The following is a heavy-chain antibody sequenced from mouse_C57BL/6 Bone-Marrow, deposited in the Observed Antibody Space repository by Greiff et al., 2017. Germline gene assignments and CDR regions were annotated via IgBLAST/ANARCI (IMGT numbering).Heavy chain of an antibody. CDR3: AREELRSWYFYV. D-gene: IGHD1-1*01. CDR2: ISYDGSN. CDR1: GYSITSGYY. V-gene: IGHV3-6*01. J-gene: IGHJ1*03. Sequence: EVKLMESGPGLVKPSQSLSLTCSVTGYSITSGYYWNWIRQFPGNKLEWMGYISYDGSNNYNPSLKNRISITRDTSKNQFFLKLNSVTTEDTATYYCAREELRSWYFYVWGTGTTVTVSS.